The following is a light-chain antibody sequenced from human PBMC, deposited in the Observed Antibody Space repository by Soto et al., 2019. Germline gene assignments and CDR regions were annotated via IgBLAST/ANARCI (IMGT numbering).Light chain of an antibody. J-gene: IGLJ2*01. CDR3: QSYDSSNHEVV. CDR2: EDN. CDR1: SGSIASNY. Sequence: LTQPHSVSESPGKTVTISCTRSSGSIASNYVQWYQQRPGSAPTTVIYEDNQRPSGVPDRFSGSIDSSSNSASLTISGLKTEDEAYYYCQSYDSSNHEVVFGGGTKVTVL. V-gene: IGLV6-57*04.